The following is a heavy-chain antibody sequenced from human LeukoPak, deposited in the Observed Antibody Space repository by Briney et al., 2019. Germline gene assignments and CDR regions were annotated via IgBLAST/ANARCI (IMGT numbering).Heavy chain of an antibody. CDR3: ARGPHKRTYDRDNWFDP. CDR2: INPSSGTT. J-gene: IGHJ5*02. V-gene: IGHV1-46*01. CDR1: GYTFTNYY. D-gene: IGHD3-3*01. Sequence: ASVKVSCKASGYTFTNYYMVWVRQAPGQGLEWMGIINPSSGTTNYAQKFQGRVTMTRDMSTSTVYMELSSLRSEDTAVYYCARGPHKRTYDRDNWFDPWGQGTLVTVSS.